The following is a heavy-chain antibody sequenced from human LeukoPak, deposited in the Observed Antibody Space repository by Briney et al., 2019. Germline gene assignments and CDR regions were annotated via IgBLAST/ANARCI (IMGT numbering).Heavy chain of an antibody. D-gene: IGHD2-2*02. CDR3: TRVASSVVVPAAILDPGDYYGMDV. V-gene: IGHV3-30-3*01. CDR1: GFTFSSYA. Sequence: GGSLRLSCAASGFTFSSYAMHWVRQAPGKGLEWVAVISYDGSNKYYADSVKGRFTISRDNSKNTLYLQMNSLRAEDTAVYYCTRVASSVVVPAAILDPGDYYGMDVWGQGTTVTVSS. J-gene: IGHJ6*02. CDR2: ISYDGSNK.